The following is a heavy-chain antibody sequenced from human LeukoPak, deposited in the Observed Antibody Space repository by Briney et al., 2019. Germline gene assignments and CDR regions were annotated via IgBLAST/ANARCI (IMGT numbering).Heavy chain of an antibody. Sequence: GRSLRLSCAASGFTFSSYAMHWVRQAPGKGLEWVAMISYDGSNKYYADSVKGRFPISRDNSKNRVYLQMNGLRAEDTAVYYCAKGFSSGWPPLLDYWGQGTLVTVSS. V-gene: IGHV3-30*04. J-gene: IGHJ4*02. CDR2: ISYDGSNK. CDR3: AKGFSSGWPPLLDY. D-gene: IGHD6-19*01. CDR1: GFTFSSYA.